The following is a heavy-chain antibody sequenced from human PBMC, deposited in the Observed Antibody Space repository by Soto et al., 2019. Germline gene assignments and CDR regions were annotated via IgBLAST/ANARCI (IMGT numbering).Heavy chain of an antibody. J-gene: IGHJ3*02. V-gene: IGHV3-13*01. D-gene: IGHD2-8*01. Sequence: GGSLRLSCAASGFTFSSYDMHWVRQATGKGLEWVSAIGTAGDTYYPGSVKGRFTISRENAKNSLYLQMNSLRAGDTAVYYCARAAIYCTNGVCYSDAFDIWGQGTMVTVSS. CDR2: IGTAGDT. CDR1: GFTFSSYD. CDR3: ARAAIYCTNGVCYSDAFDI.